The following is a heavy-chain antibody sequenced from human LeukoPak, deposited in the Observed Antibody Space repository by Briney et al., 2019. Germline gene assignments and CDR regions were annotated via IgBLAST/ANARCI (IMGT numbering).Heavy chain of an antibody. CDR2: IYTSGST. J-gene: IGHJ4*02. D-gene: IGHD5-12*01. V-gene: IGHV4-61*02. Sequence: TSETLSLTCTVSGGSISSGSYYWSWIRQPAGKGLEWIGRIYTSGSTNYNPSLKSRVTISVDTSKNQFSLKLSSVTAADTAVYYCARINSGYDGGSELWGQGTLVTVSS. CDR1: GGSISSGSYY. CDR3: ARINSGYDGGSEL.